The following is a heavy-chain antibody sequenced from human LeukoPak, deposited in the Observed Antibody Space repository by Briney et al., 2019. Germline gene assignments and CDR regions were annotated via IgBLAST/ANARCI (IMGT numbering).Heavy chain of an antibody. D-gene: IGHD3-16*01. CDR3: ARSPSNWARFDY. V-gene: IGHV3-48*03. Sequence: AGGSLRLSCADSGLTFSNYEMNWVRQVPGKGLEWVSYISSSGSSIYYADSVKGRFTISRDNAKNSLYLQMNSLRAEDTAVYYCARSPSNWARFDYWGQGTLVTVSS. CDR1: GLTFSNYE. CDR2: ISSSGSSI. J-gene: IGHJ4*02.